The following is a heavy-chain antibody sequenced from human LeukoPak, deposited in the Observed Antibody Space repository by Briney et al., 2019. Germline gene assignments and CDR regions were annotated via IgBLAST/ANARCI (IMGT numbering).Heavy chain of an antibody. J-gene: IGHJ6*03. CDR3: ARASVGGYCSSTSCHMGYYYYYMDV. V-gene: IGHV4-61*02. Sequence: PSETLSLTCTVSGGSISSGSYYWSWIRQPAGKGLEWIGRIYTSGSTNYNPSLKSRVTISVDTSKNQFSLKLSSVTAADTAVYYCARASVGGYCSSTSCHMGYYYYYMDVWGKGTTVTVSS. CDR1: GGSISSGSYY. D-gene: IGHD2-2*01. CDR2: IYTSGST.